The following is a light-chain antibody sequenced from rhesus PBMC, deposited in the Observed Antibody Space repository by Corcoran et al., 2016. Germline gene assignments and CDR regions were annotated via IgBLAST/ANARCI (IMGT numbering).Light chain of an antibody. CDR2: KAS. Sequence: DIQMTQSPSSLSASVGDRVTITCRASENVNKYLNWYQQKPGKAPKLLIYKASPLQRGVPSKVRGSGTGTDYNFTSNSLQPEDVATYYCQHGYGTPYSFGPGTKVEIK. J-gene: IGKJ2*01. CDR3: QHGYGTPYS. V-gene: IGKV1-74*01. CDR1: ENVNKY.